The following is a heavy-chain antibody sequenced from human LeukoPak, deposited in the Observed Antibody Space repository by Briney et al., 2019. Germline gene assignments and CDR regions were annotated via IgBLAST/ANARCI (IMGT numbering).Heavy chain of an antibody. J-gene: IGHJ4*02. Sequence: ASVKVSCKASGYTFTSYYMHWVRQAPGQGLEWMGIINPSGGSTSYAQKFQGRVTMTRDTFTSTVYMELSSLRSEDTAVYYCARVARSDEGLDYWGQGTLVTVSS. CDR1: GYTFTSYY. CDR2: INPSGGST. CDR3: ARVARSDEGLDY. V-gene: IGHV1-46*01. D-gene: IGHD5-12*01.